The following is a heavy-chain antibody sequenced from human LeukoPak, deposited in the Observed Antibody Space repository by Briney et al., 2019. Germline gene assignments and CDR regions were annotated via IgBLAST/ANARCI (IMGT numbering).Heavy chain of an antibody. CDR3: AREGAVAGLGKFDY. CDR2: ISYSGANS. V-gene: IGHV3-23*01. J-gene: IGHJ4*02. Sequence: GGSLRLSCAASGFTFSGSAMSWVRQAPGEGLEWVSLISYSGANSYYTDSVRGRFTISRDNSKDTLFLQMNSLRGEDTAVCYCAREGAVAGLGKFDYWGQGTLVTVTS. CDR1: GFTFSGSA. D-gene: IGHD6-19*01.